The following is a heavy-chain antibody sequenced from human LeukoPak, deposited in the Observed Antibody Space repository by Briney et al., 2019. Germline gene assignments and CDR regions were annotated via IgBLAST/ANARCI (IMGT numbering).Heavy chain of an antibody. V-gene: IGHV5-51*01. D-gene: IGHD2-2*01. CDR2: IYPGDSDT. Sequence: GESLKISCKGSGYSFTSYWIGWVRQMPGKGLEWMGIIYPGDSDTRYSPSFQGQVTISADKSISTAYLQWSSLKASDTAMYYCARQREVPAAVYYFDYWGQGTLVTVPS. CDR3: ARQREVPAAVYYFDY. CDR1: GYSFTSYW. J-gene: IGHJ4*02.